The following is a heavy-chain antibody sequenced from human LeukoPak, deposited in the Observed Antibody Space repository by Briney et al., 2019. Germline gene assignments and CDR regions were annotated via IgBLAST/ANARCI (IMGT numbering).Heavy chain of an antibody. CDR2: IIPIFGTA. V-gene: IGHV1-69*13. D-gene: IGHD2-21*01. CDR3: AREHRGHYYYGMDV. Sequence: SVKVSCKASGGTFSSYAISWVRQAPGQGLEWMGGIIPIFGTANYAQKFQGRVTITADESTSTAYMELSSLRSEDTAAYYCAREHRGHYYYGMDVWGKGTTVTVSS. J-gene: IGHJ6*04. CDR1: GGTFSSYA.